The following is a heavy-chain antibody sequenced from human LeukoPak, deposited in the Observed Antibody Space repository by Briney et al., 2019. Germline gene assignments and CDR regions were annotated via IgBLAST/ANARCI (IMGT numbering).Heavy chain of an antibody. V-gene: IGHV3-23*01. Sequence: GGSLRLSCAAAGFTFSTHAMTWVRQAPGKGLEWVSAISGSDGSTFYADSVKGRFTISRADSKNTLYLQMSSLRAADDTAIYFCTRGRIGSVYSGIGYWGQGTLVTVSS. D-gene: IGHD3-10*01. CDR1: GFTFSTHA. CDR2: ISGSDGST. CDR3: TRGRIGSVYSGIGY. J-gene: IGHJ4*02.